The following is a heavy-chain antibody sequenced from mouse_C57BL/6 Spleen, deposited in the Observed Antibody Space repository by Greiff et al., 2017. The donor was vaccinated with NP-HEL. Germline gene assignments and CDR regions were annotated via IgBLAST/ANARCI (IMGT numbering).Heavy chain of an antibody. Sequence: QVQLKQPGAELVKPGASVKLSCKASGYTFTSYWMHWVKQRPGQGLEWIGMIHPNSGSTNYNEKFKSKATLTVDKSSSTAYMQLSSLTSEDSAVYYCANSNWENYFDYWGQGTTLTVSS. CDR2: IHPNSGST. D-gene: IGHD4-1*01. J-gene: IGHJ2*01. CDR3: ANSNWENYFDY. CDR1: GYTFTSYW. V-gene: IGHV1-64*01.